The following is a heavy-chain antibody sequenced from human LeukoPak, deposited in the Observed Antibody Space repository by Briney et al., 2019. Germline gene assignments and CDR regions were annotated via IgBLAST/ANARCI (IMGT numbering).Heavy chain of an antibody. J-gene: IGHJ6*02. V-gene: IGHV1-2*02. D-gene: IGHD3-22*01. CDR2: INPNSGGT. CDR3: ARDCGQSGYYFSYYYYGMDV. Sequence: ASVKVSCKASGYTFTGYYMHWVRQAPGQGLEWMGWINPNSGGTNYAQKFQGRVTMTRDTSISTAYMELSRLRSDDTAVYYCARDCGQSGYYFSYYYYGMDVWGQGTTVTVSS. CDR1: GYTFTGYY.